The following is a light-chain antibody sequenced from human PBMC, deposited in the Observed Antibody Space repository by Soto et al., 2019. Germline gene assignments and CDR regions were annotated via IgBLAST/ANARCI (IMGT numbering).Light chain of an antibody. CDR1: SSDVGSYNL. Sequence: QSALTQPASVSGSPGQSITISCTGTSSDVGSYNLVSWYQQHPGKAPKLMIYEGSKRPSGVSNRFSGSKSGNTASLTISGLQDEDEADYYCCSYAGSSTFLFGGGTKVTVL. CDR2: EGS. J-gene: IGLJ2*01. CDR3: CSYAGSSTFL. V-gene: IGLV2-23*03.